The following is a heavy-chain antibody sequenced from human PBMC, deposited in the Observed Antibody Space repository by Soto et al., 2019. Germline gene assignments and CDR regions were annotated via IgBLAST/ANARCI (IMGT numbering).Heavy chain of an antibody. CDR1: GFTFSSYG. Sequence: GGSLRLSCAASGFTFSSYGMHWVRQAPGKGLEWVAVIWYDGSNKYYADSVKGRFTISRDNSKNTLYLQMNSLSAEYTALYYCARDPAELGYCSAGSFYPNSDSSGYPDYWGQGTLVTVSS. V-gene: IGHV3-33*01. CDR3: ARDPAELGYCSAGSFYPNSDSSGYPDY. J-gene: IGHJ4*02. D-gene: IGHD2-15*01. CDR2: IWYDGSNK.